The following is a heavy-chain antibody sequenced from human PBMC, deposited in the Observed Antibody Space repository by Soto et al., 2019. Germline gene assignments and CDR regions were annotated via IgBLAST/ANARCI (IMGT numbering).Heavy chain of an antibody. Sequence: GASVKVSCNASGDIFDNYAISWVRQAPGQGLEWLGGISPVIGTTHYAQRFQGRLTITADRSTMTTYMELSGLKSEDTAIYFCARDYSGYDPALNRFDPWGQGTLVTVS. D-gene: IGHD5-12*01. CDR2: ISPVIGTT. CDR3: ARDYSGYDPALNRFDP. V-gene: IGHV1-69*06. CDR1: GDIFDNYA. J-gene: IGHJ5*02.